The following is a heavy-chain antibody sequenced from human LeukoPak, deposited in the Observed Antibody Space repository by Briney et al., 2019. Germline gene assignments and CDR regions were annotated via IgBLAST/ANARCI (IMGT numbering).Heavy chain of an antibody. CDR3: ASTLPYYDILTGTDAFDI. J-gene: IGHJ3*02. CDR1: GYTFTGYY. V-gene: IGHV1-2*02. Sequence: ASVKVSCKASGYTFTGYYMHWVRQAPGQGLEWMGWINPNSGGTNYAQKFQGRVTMTRDTSISTAYMELSRLRSDDTAMYYCASTLPYYDILTGTDAFDIWGQGTMVTVSS. D-gene: IGHD3-9*01. CDR2: INPNSGGT.